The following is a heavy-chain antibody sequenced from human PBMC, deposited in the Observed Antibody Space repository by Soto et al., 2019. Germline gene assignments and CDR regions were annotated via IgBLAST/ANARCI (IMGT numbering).Heavy chain of an antibody. CDR1: GGSFSGYY. J-gene: IGHJ4*02. Sequence: QVQLQQWGAGLLKPSETLSLTCAVYGGSFSGYYWSWIRQPPGKGLEWIGEINHSGSTNYNPSLKRRVTISVDTSKHQFSLKLSSVTAADTAVYYCARGSASDIVVVVAATLFDYWGQGTLVTVSS. D-gene: IGHD2-15*01. CDR3: ARGSASDIVVVVAATLFDY. V-gene: IGHV4-34*01. CDR2: INHSGST.